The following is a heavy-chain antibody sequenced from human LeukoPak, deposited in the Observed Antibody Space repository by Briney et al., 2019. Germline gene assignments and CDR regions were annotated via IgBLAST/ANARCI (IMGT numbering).Heavy chain of an antibody. CDR3: ARDFRGSGRAASQFGS. CDR2: TYYRSKWYN. CDR1: GDSVSSNSAL. J-gene: IGHJ4*02. D-gene: IGHD6-19*01. Sequence: PSQTLSLTCAISGDSVSSNSALWNWLRQSPSRGLEWLGRTYYRSKWYNDYTPSIKGRLTINVDTSKNQFSLQLNSVTPEDTAVYYCARDFRGSGRAASQFGSWGQGTLVTVSS. V-gene: IGHV6-1*01.